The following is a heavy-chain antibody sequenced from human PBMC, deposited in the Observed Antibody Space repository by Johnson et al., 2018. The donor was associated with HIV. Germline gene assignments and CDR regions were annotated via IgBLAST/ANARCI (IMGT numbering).Heavy chain of an antibody. CDR2: ISYDGSNK. V-gene: IGHV3-30-3*01. D-gene: IGHD6-19*01. CDR3: ARELVLYSSGWYAPDAFDI. J-gene: IGHJ3*02. Sequence: QVQLVESGGGLVQPGGSLRLSCAASGFTFSSYAMHWVRQAPGKGLEWVAVISYDGSNKYYAASVKGRFPISSDNANHTLYLQMNSLRAEDTAVYYCARELVLYSSGWYAPDAFDIWGQGTMVTVSS. CDR1: GFTFSSYA.